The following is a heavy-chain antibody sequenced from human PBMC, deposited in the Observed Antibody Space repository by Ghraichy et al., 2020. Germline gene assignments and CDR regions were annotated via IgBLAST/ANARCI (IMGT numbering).Heavy chain of an antibody. CDR1: GFTFSNYA. Sequence: GGSLRLSCEASGFTFSNYAMNWVRQAPGEGLEWVSGITDSGGNTFYADSVKGRSTISRDSSKNTLYLQINSLRAEDTAVYYCATSLYSSGQTYWYIDLWGRGTLVTVSS. CDR3: ATSLYSSGQTYWYIDL. V-gene: IGHV3-23*01. D-gene: IGHD6-19*01. J-gene: IGHJ2*01. CDR2: ITDSGGNT.